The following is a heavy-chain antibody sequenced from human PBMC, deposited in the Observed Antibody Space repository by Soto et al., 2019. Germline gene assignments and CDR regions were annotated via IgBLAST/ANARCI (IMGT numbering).Heavy chain of an antibody. Sequence: SETLSLTCTFSCGSVSSGSYYWSWIRQPPGKGLEWIGYIYYSGSTNYNPSLKSRVTISVDTSKNQFSLKLSSVTAADTAVYYCASTRARREYYYYYGMDVWGQGTTVTVSS. D-gene: IGHD6-6*01. CDR2: IYYSGST. V-gene: IGHV4-61*01. J-gene: IGHJ6*02. CDR1: CGSVSSGSYY. CDR3: ASTRARREYYYYYGMDV.